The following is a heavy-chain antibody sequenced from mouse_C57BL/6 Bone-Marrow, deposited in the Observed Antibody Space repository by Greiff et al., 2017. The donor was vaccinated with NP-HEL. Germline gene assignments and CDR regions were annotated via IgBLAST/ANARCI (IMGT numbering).Heavy chain of an antibody. CDR2: IHPSDSDT. D-gene: IGHD1-1*01. J-gene: IGHJ1*03. CDR3: AIPDYYGSSYVWYFDV. V-gene: IGHV1-74*01. CDR1: GYTFTSYW. Sequence: QVQLKQPGAELVKPGASVKVSCKASGYTFTSYWMHWVKQRPGQGLEWIGRIHPSDSDTNYNQKFKGKATLTVDKSSSTAYMQLSSLTSEDSAVYYCAIPDYYGSSYVWYFDVWGTGTTVTVSS.